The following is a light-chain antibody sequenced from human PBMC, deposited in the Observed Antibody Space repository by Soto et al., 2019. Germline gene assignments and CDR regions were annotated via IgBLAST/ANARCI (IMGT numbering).Light chain of an antibody. V-gene: IGKV3-15*01. CDR3: QQYNNWPQT. J-gene: IGKJ1*01. Sequence: EIMMTQSPATLSVTTGERATLSCRASQSVSSNLAWYQQKPGQAPRLLIYGASTRATGIPARFSGSGSGTEFTLTISSLQSEDFAVYYCQQYNNWPQTFGQGTMV. CDR2: GAS. CDR1: QSVSSN.